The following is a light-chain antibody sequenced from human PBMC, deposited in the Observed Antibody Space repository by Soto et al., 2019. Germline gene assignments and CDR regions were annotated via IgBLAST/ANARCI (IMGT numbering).Light chain of an antibody. Sequence: QSVLTQSASVSGSPGQSITISCTGTSSDFGSYSVVSWYQQHPGKAPKLLIYEGTKRPSGVSRRFSGSESGNTASLTISGLQAEDEADYYCHSYARGTLVFGGGTKVTVL. V-gene: IGLV2-23*01. CDR2: EGT. J-gene: IGLJ3*02. CDR1: SSDFGSYSV. CDR3: HSYARGTLV.